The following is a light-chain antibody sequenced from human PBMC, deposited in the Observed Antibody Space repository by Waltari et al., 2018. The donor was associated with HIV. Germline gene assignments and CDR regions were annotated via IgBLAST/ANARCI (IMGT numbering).Light chain of an antibody. CDR2: DNN. J-gene: IGLJ3*02. V-gene: IGLV1-51*01. CDR1: SSNIGNNY. CDR3: GTWDTSLSAGV. Sequence: VSAAPGQKVVISCSGSSSNIGNNYVSWFQQLPGTAPKFIIYDNNKRPSGIPDRFSGSRSGTSATLSITGLQTGDEADYYCGTWDTSLSAGVFGGGTKVTVL.